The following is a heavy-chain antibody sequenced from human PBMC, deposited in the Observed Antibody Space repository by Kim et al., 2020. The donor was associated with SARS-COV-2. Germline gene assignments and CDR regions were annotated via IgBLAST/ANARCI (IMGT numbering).Heavy chain of an antibody. D-gene: IGHD1-1*01. Sequence: TLSLTCTVSGGSISSGGYYWSWIRQHPGKGLEWIGYIYYSGSTYYNPSLKSRVTISVDTSKNQFSLKLSSVTAADTAVYYCAREVPTMWTYAFDIWGQGTMVTVSS. CDR1: GGSISSGGYY. CDR3: AREVPTMWTYAFDI. J-gene: IGHJ3*02. V-gene: IGHV4-31*03. CDR2: IYYSGST.